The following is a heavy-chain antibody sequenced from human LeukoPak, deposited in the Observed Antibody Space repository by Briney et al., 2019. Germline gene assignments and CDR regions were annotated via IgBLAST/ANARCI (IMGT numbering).Heavy chain of an antibody. V-gene: IGHV4-39*07. J-gene: IGHJ4*02. CDR3: ARDRPSIAAAGEINFDY. CDR1: GGSITSSTYY. D-gene: IGHD6-13*01. CDR2: IYNSGST. Sequence: NPSETLSLTCTVSGGSITSSTYYWGWIRQPPGKGLEWIGSIYNSGSTYYTPSLKSRVTISVDTSKSQFSLKLTSVTAADTAVYYCARDRPSIAAAGEINFDYWGQGTLVTVSS.